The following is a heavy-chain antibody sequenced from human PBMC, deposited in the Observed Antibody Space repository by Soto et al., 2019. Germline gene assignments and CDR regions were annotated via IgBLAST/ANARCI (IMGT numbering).Heavy chain of an antibody. Sequence: PGPSVKVSCKASGGSFGKSAINWVRQTPGQGLEWLGGFIPVYRTLNYAQKFQGRVTITADESTGTAYMTLSSLASDDTAVYYCATGVIWIGYFTVDSWGQGTRVTVSS. V-gene: IGHV1-69*13. CDR3: ATGVIWIGYFTVDS. J-gene: IGHJ4*02. D-gene: IGHD3-3*01. CDR1: GGSFGKSA. CDR2: FIPVYRTL.